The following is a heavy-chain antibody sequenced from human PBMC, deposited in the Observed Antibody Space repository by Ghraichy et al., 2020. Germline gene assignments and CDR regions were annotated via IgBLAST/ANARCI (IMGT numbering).Heavy chain of an antibody. CDR1: GGSFSGYY. Sequence: SETLSLTCAVYGGSFSGYYWSWIRQPPGKGLEWIGEINHSGSTNYNPSLKSRVTISVDTSKNQFSLKLSSVTAADTAVYYCARVPSIVARFDYWGQGTLVTVSS. V-gene: IGHV4-34*01. CDR2: INHSGST. D-gene: IGHD1-26*01. J-gene: IGHJ4*02. CDR3: ARVPSIVARFDY.